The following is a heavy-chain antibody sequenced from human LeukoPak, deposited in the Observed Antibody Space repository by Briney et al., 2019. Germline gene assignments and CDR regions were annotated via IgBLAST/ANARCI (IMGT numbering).Heavy chain of an antibody. J-gene: IGHJ4*02. Sequence: GGSLRLSCTASGFTFSSYSMNWVRQAPGKGLEWVSFISSSSTYIYYAESVKGRFTISRDNAKNSLYLQMNSLRAEDTAVYYCAREEGSGSYYDYWGQGTLVTVSS. CDR1: GFTFSSYS. D-gene: IGHD3-10*01. CDR2: ISSSSTYI. V-gene: IGHV3-21*01. CDR3: AREEGSGSYYDY.